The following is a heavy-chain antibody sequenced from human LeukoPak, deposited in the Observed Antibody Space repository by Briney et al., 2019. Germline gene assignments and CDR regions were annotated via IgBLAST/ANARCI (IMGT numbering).Heavy chain of an antibody. V-gene: IGHV3-21*01. CDR3: AREFYFDY. CDR2: ISSSSVYK. CDR1: GFTFSSYS. Sequence: GGSLRLSCAASGFTFSSYSINWVRQAPGKGLEWVSSISSSSVYKYYADSVKGRFTISRDNAKNSLYLQMNSLRAEDTAVYYCAREFYFDYWGQGTLVTVSS. J-gene: IGHJ4*02.